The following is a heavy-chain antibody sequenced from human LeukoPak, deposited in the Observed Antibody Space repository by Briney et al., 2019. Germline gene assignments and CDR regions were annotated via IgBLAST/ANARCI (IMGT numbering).Heavy chain of an antibody. D-gene: IGHD3-10*01. CDR1: GLPFSSYW. CDR2: IKQDGSEK. Sequence: GGSLRLSCAASGLPFSSYWMSWVRQAPGKGLEWVANIKQDGSEKYYVDSVKGRFTISRDNAKNSLYLQMNSLRAEDTAVYYCARDLPYYGSGSPGYWGQGTLVTVSS. J-gene: IGHJ4*02. CDR3: ARDLPYYGSGSPGY. V-gene: IGHV3-7*01.